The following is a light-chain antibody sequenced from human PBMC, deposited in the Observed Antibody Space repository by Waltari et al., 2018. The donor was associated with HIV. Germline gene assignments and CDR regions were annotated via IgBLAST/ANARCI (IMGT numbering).Light chain of an antibody. CDR2: DIN. J-gene: IGLJ2*01. V-gene: IGLV2-14*03. Sequence: QSALTQPASVSGFLGQSINISCTGTSTDSRFYQYVSWYQQYPGKIPRLIIFDINNRPSGVSDHFPGSRSGNSASLPFSGLQSGDEAHYYCASNRLDYTLIFGGGTKLTVL. CDR1: STDSRFYQY. CDR3: ASNRLDYTLI.